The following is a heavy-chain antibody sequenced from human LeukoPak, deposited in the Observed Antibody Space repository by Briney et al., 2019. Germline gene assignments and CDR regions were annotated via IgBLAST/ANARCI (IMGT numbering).Heavy chain of an antibody. CDR2: ISAYNGNT. Sequence: GASVKVSCKASGYRFTSYGITWVRRAPGQGLEWMGRISAYNGNTNYAQKVQGRVTLTTDTSTSTAYMELRSLRSDDTAVYYCAREGYCSGGICYSTMNWFDPWGQGTLVTVSS. CDR1: GYRFTSYG. CDR3: AREGYCSGGICYSTMNWFDP. D-gene: IGHD2-15*01. V-gene: IGHV1-18*01. J-gene: IGHJ5*02.